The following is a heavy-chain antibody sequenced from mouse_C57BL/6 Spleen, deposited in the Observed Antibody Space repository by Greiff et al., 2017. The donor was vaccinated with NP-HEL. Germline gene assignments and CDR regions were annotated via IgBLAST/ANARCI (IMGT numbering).Heavy chain of an antibody. J-gene: IGHJ2*01. V-gene: IGHV1-55*01. D-gene: IGHD3-2*02. CDR3: ARGGSGYVGFDY. CDR1: GYTFTSYW. CDR2: IYPGSGST. Sequence: QVQLKESGAELVKPGASVKMSCKASGYTFTSYWITWVKQRPGQGLEWIGDIYPGSGSTNYNEKFKSKATLTVDTSSSTAYMQLSSLTSEDSAVYYCARGGSGYVGFDYWGQGTTLTVSS.